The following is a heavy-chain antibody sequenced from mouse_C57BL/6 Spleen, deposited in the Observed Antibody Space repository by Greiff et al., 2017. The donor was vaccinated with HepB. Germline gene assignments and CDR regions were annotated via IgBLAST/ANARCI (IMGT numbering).Heavy chain of an antibody. Sequence: EVMLVESGGGLVKPGGSLKLSCAASGFTFSDYGMHWVRQAPEKGLEWVAYISSGSSTIYYADTVKGRFTISRDNANNTLFLQMTSLRSKDTAMYYCAREKRFYAPLDYWGQGTSVTVSS. CDR3: AREKRFYAPLDY. J-gene: IGHJ4*01. CDR2: ISSGSSTI. CDR1: GFTFSDYG. V-gene: IGHV5-17*01. D-gene: IGHD1-1*01.